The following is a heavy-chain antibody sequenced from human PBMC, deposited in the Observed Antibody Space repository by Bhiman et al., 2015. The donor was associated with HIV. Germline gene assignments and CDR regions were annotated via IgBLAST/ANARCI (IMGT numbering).Heavy chain of an antibody. J-gene: IGHJ6*03. CDR2: ITWNSGSI. Sequence: EVQLIESGGDLVQPGRSLRLSCAASGFTFADYALHWVRQAPGKGLEWVSGITWNSGSIGYADSVKGRFTISRDNAKNSLYLQMNSLRAEDTALYYCARGGSYYSYYYYYMDVWGKGTTVTVSS. V-gene: IGHV3-9*01. D-gene: IGHD1-26*01. CDR1: GFTFADYA. CDR3: ARGGSYYSYYYYYMDV.